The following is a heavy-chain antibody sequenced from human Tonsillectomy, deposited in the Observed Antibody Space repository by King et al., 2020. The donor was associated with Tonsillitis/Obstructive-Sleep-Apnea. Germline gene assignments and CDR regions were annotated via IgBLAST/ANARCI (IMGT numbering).Heavy chain of an antibody. CDR3: ARESGAQNAYDGAMDD. D-gene: IGHD3-10*01. CDR2: ISKDGNNK. CDR1: GFTFSTYG. J-gene: IGHJ4*02. V-gene: IGHV3-30-3*01. Sequence: VQLVESGGGVVQPGRSLRLSFAASGFTFSTYGMHWARQAPGKGLEWVSQISKDGNNKYYADSVKCRFTISRANSKNTLYLEMNSLRDDDTGLYYCARESGAQNAYDGAMDDWGQGTRVSVSS.